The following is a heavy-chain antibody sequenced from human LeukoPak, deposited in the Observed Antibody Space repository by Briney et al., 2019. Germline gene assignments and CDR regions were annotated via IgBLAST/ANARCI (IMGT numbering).Heavy chain of an antibody. CDR3: ARMLRRRQLVWGIYYYYYMDV. CDR1: GYTFTSYD. J-gene: IGHJ6*03. D-gene: IGHD6-13*01. Sequence: ASVKVSCKASGYTFTSYDINWVRQATGQGLEWMGWMNPNSGNTGYAQKFQGRVTMTRNTSISTAYMELSSLRSEDKAVYYCARMLRRRQLVWGIYYYYYMDVWGKGTTVTVSS. CDR2: MNPNSGNT. V-gene: IGHV1-8*01.